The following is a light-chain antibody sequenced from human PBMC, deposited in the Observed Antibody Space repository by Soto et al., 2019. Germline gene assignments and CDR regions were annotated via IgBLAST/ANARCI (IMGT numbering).Light chain of an antibody. CDR1: PGISDY. J-gene: IGKJ4*01. CDR3: QQLNSYPLT. V-gene: IGKV1-9*01. Sequence: DIQLTQSPSFLSASVGDRVTITCRASPGISDYLAWYQQKPGKAPKLLIYAASTLQSGVPSRFSGSGSGTEFTLTISSLQPEDFATYYRQQLNSYPLTFGGGTELEMK. CDR2: AAS.